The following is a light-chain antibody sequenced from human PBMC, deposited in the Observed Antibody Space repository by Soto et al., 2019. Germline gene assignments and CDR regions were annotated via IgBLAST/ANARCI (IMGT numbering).Light chain of an antibody. CDR2: EGS. V-gene: IGLV2-23*01. J-gene: IGLJ3*02. Sequence: QSALTQPASMSGSPGQSITISCTGTSSDVGSYNLVSWYQQHPGKAPKLMIYEGSKRPSGVSNRFSGSKSGNTASLTISGLQAEDDADYYCCSYAASSTWVFGGGTKLTV. CDR3: CSYAASSTWV. CDR1: SSDVGSYNL.